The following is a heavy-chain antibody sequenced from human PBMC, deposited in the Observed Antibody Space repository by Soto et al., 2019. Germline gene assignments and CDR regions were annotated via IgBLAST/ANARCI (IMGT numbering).Heavy chain of an antibody. Sequence: GGSLRLSCAASGFTVSSKYMTWVRQAPGKGLEWVSLIQSGGTTYYADSVKGRFTISRDTSENTLHLQMDSLRVEDTAVYYCARDDVLFDGGRCYGIPLDVWGKGTRVTVSS. D-gene: IGHD2-15*01. V-gene: IGHV3-66*01. CDR1: GFTVSSKY. J-gene: IGHJ6*04. CDR2: IQSGGTT. CDR3: ARDDVLFDGGRCYGIPLDV.